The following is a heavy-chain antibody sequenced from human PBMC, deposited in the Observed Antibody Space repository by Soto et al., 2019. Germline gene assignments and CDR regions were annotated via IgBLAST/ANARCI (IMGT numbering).Heavy chain of an antibody. V-gene: IGHV3-30*19. CDR2: ISKDGLDR. CDR3: ARRSHQYGADYYGLDV. J-gene: IGHJ6*02. CDR1: GFTFSDFG. D-gene: IGHD2-2*01. Sequence: GGSLRLSCVVSGFTFSDFGMHWVRQSPGEGLAWVASISKDGLDRYYSESVKGRFTISRDDSKNTVFLQMNSLKVEDTAVYYCARRSHQYGADYYGLDVWGQGTTVTVSS.